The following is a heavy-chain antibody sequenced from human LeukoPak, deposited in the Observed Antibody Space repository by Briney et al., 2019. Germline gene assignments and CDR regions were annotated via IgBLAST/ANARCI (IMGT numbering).Heavy chain of an antibody. D-gene: IGHD2-2*01. CDR2: IKPNNGGT. J-gene: IGHJ5*02. CDR1: GYTFTGYY. Sequence: ATVKVSCKASGYTFTGYYMHWVRQAPGQGLEWMGWIKPNNGGTNYAQKFQGRVTMTRDTSISTAYMELSRLRSDDTAVYYCARARGDIVVVPAAIWFDPWGQGTLVTVSS. CDR3: ARARGDIVVVPAAIWFDP. V-gene: IGHV1-2*02.